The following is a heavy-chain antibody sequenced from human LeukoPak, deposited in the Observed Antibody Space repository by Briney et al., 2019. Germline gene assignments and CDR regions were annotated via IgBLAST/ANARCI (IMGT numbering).Heavy chain of an antibody. CDR2: IYYSGST. V-gene: IGHV4-39*07. CDR3: ARDDVDTPTFDY. J-gene: IGHJ4*02. D-gene: IGHD5-18*01. Sequence: SETLSLTCTVSGGSISSSTYYWGWIRQPPGKGLEWIGSIYYSGSTYYNPSLKGRVTMSIDSSTNQFSLKLDSVTAADTAVYYCARDDVDTPTFDYWGPGMLVAVSS. CDR1: GGSISSSTYY.